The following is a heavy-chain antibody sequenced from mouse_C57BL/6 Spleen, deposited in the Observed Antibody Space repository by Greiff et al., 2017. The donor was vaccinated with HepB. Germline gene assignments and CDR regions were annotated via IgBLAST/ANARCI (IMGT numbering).Heavy chain of an antibody. CDR1: GYAFSSSW. V-gene: IGHV1-82*01. Sequence: VMLVESGPELVKPGASVKISCKASGYAFSSSWMNWVKQRPGKGLEWIGRIYPGDGDTNYNGKFKGKATLTADKSSSTAYMQLSSLTSEDSAVYFCARTPYGNYAWFAYWGQGTLVTVSA. D-gene: IGHD2-1*01. J-gene: IGHJ3*01. CDR3: ARTPYGNYAWFAY. CDR2: IYPGDGDT.